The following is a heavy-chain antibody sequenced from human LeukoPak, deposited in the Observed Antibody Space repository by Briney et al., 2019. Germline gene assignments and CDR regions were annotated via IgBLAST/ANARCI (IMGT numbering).Heavy chain of an antibody. D-gene: IGHD3-9*01. CDR3: ARVSTGYHPPIYFDY. V-gene: IGHV5-51*01. J-gene: IGHJ4*02. Sequence: GESLKISCKGSGYSFTSYWIGWVRQMPGKGLEWMGIIYPGDSDTRYSPSFQGQVTILADKSISTAYLQWSSLKASDTAMYYCARVSTGYHPPIYFDYWGQGTLVTVSS. CDR1: GYSFTSYW. CDR2: IYPGDSDT.